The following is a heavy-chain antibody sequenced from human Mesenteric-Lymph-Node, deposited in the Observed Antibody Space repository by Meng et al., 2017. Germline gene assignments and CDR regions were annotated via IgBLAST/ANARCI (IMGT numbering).Heavy chain of an antibody. D-gene: IGHD2-15*01. CDR1: GYTFTSYY. CDR2: IKPSGGWT. CDR3: ATLPGSLRAF. J-gene: IGHJ4*02. V-gene: IGHV1-46*01. Sequence: QVQVVQSGAEVTKPGASVTVSCKASGYTFTSYYMHWVRQAPGQGLEWMGIIKPSGGWTFYAQKFQGRVTVTRDTSTSKVYMELSSLTSEDTAVYYCATLPGSLRAFWGQGTLVTVSS.